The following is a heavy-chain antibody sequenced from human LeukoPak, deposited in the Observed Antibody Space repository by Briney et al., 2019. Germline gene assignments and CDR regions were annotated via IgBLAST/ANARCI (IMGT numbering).Heavy chain of an antibody. CDR2: IYPGDSDI. Sequence: GESLKISCKGSGYRFTNYWIGWVRQMPGKGLEWMGIIYPGDSDIRYSPSFQGQVTISADKSISTAYLQWSSLKASDTAIYYCARQEYCSGGSCYTWSDPWGQGTLVTVSS. D-gene: IGHD2-15*01. J-gene: IGHJ5*02. CDR1: GYRFTNYW. CDR3: ARQEYCSGGSCYTWSDP. V-gene: IGHV5-51*01.